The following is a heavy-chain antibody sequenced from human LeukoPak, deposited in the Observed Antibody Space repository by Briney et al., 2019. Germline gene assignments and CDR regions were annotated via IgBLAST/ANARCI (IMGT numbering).Heavy chain of an antibody. V-gene: IGHV3-53*01. CDR2: IYSGGST. Sequence: GGSLRLSCAASGFTVSSNYMSWVRQAPGKGLEWVSVIYSGGSTYYADSVKGRFTISRDNSKNTLYLQMNSLRAGDTAVYYCARSKWGYAFDIWGQGTLVTVSS. D-gene: IGHD7-27*01. CDR1: GFTVSSNY. CDR3: ARSKWGYAFDI. J-gene: IGHJ3*02.